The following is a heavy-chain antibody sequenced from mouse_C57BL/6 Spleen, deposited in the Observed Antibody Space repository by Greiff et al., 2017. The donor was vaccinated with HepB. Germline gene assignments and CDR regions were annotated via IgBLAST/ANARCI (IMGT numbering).Heavy chain of an antibody. CDR3: ARGDSSGPTN. Sequence: QVQLKQPGAELVMPGASVKLSCKASGYTFTSYWMHWVKQRPGQGLEWIGEIDPSDSYTNYNQKFKGKSTLTVDKSSSTAYMQLSSLTSEDSAVYYCARGDSSGPTNWGQGTLVTVSA. D-gene: IGHD3-2*02. CDR1: GYTFTSYW. CDR2: IDPSDSYT. V-gene: IGHV1-69*01. J-gene: IGHJ3*01.